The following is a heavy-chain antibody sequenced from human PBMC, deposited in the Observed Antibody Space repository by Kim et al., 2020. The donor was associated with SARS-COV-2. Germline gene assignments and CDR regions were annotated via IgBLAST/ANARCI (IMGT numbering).Heavy chain of an antibody. Sequence: GGSLRLSCKASGFTLTKYGMHWVRQAPGTGLEWVAFVSDDGSVKYYGETVKGRFTISRDTSKNTLFLQMDSLRAGDTAVYYCTRGAVSGNDALGIWGQGSLVTVSS. J-gene: IGHJ3*02. CDR2: VSDDGSVK. CDR1: GFTLTKYG. CDR3: TRGAVSGNDALGI. V-gene: IGHV3-30*03. D-gene: IGHD6-19*01.